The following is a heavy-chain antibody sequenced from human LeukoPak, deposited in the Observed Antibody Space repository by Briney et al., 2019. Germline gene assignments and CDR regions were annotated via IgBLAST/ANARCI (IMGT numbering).Heavy chain of an antibody. CDR1: GFTFSSYG. J-gene: IGHJ4*02. CDR3: AKEFGYSYGSTGLFDY. CDR2: ISGSGGST. Sequence: GGTLRLSCAASGFTFSSYGMSWVRQAPGKGLEWVSAISGSGGSTYYADSVKGRFTISRDNSKNTLYLQMNSLRAEDTAVYYCAKEFGYSYGSTGLFDYWGQGSLVTVSS. V-gene: IGHV3-23*01. D-gene: IGHD5-18*01.